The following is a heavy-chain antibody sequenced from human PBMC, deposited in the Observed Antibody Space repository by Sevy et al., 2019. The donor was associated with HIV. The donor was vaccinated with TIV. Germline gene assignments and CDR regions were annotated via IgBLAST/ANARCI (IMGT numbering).Heavy chain of an antibody. D-gene: IGHD6-19*01. CDR3: AREDIRVAGIGYYFHS. CDR2: IWYDGTNR. CDR1: GFSISGYG. J-gene: IGHJ4*02. V-gene: IGHV3-33*01. Sequence: GGSLRLSCAASGFSISGYGMHWVRQAPGKGLEWVAVIWYDGTNREYADSVKDRFTISRDNSKNTLYLQMNSLRVEGTTVYRSAREDIRVAGIGYYFHSWGQGTLVTVSS.